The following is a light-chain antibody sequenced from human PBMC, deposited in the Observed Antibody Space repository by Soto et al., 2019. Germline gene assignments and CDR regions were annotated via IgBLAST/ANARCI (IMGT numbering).Light chain of an antibody. Sequence: EIVLTQSPATLSVSPGERATLSCRASQSISANLAWYQQKPGQTPRLLIYGASTRATGIPARFSGSGSGTEFTLSIGSLQSEDFAVYYCQQYNDWPPTFGQGTKVDI. CDR3: QQYNDWPPT. CDR2: GAS. J-gene: IGKJ1*01. V-gene: IGKV3-15*01. CDR1: QSISAN.